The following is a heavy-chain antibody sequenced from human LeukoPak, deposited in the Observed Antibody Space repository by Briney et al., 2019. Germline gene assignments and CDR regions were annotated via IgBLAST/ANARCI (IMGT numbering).Heavy chain of an antibody. CDR1: GFTFSSYA. CDR3: ARETGGAVGSTDFDY. J-gene: IGHJ4*02. Sequence: GGSLRLSCSVSGFTFSSYAIHWVRQAPGKGLEWVAVISYDGSNKYYADSVKGRFTISRDNSKNTLYLQMNSLRAEDTAVYYCARETGGAVGSTDFDYWGQGTLVTVSS. CDR2: ISYDGSNK. V-gene: IGHV3-30-3*01. D-gene: IGHD4-17*01.